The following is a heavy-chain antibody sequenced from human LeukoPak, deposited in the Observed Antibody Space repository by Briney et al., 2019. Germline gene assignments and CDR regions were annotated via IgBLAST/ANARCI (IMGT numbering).Heavy chain of an antibody. CDR1: GFIFSSYG. D-gene: IGHD3-10*01. V-gene: IGHV3-30*18. Sequence: GGSLRLSCAASGFIFSSYGMHWVRQAPGKGLEWVAVISYDGSNKYYADSVKGRFTISRDNSKNTLYLQMNSLRVEDTAVYYCAKDLDQYGSGSYYHYGMDVWGQGTTVTVSS. CDR3: AKDLDQYGSGSYYHYGMDV. CDR2: ISYDGSNK. J-gene: IGHJ6*02.